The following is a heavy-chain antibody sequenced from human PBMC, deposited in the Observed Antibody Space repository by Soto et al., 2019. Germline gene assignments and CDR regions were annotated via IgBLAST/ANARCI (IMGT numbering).Heavy chain of an antibody. CDR2: IYYSGST. J-gene: IGHJ6*02. CDR1: GGSISSGGYY. V-gene: IGHV4-31*03. D-gene: IGHD3-3*01. Sequence: PSETLSLTCTVSGGSISSGGYYWSWIRQHPGKGLEWIGYIYYSGSTYYNPSLKSRVTISVDTSKNQFSLKLSSVTAADTAVYYCARDTKTYYDFWSGYRAAINGMDVWGQGTTVTVSS. CDR3: ARDTKTYYDFWSGYRAAINGMDV.